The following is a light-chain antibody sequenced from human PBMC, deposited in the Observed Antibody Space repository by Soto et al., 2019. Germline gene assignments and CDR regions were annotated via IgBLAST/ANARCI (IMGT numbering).Light chain of an antibody. CDR1: QSVTSSH. J-gene: IGKJ2*01. Sequence: EIALTQTPGTLSSSPGERATLSCRASQSVTSSHLAWSQQKPGQAPRLLIYGASTRATGIPDSFSGSGSDTDFSLSIRRLDPEAVAMYYCLLYFSPDRYSFGPGTKVQIQ. CDR2: GAS. V-gene: IGKV3-20*01. CDR3: LLYFSPDRYS.